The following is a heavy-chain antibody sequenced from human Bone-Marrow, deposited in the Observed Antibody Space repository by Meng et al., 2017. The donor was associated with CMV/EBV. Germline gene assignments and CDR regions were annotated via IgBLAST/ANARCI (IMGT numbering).Heavy chain of an antibody. CDR1: GGSVSSGSYY. D-gene: IGHD1-26*01. V-gene: IGHV4-61*01. CDR2: IYYSGST. J-gene: IGHJ4*02. CDR3: ARDSGSLEGDATNFDY. Sequence: ESLKISCTVSGGSVSSGSYYWSWIRQPPGKGLEWIGYIYYSGSTNYNPSLKSRVTISVDTSKNQFSLKLSSVTAADTAVYYCARDSGSLEGDATNFDYWGQGTLVTVYS.